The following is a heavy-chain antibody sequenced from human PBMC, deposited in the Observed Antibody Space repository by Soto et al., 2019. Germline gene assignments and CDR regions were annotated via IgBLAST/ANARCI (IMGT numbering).Heavy chain of an antibody. CDR2: IYPDSSNT. D-gene: IGHD1-1*01. J-gene: IGHJ5*02. CDR1: GYSFPVYW. CDR3: ARQAAAVATVPLLYFDP. V-gene: IGHV5-51*01. Sequence: PGETLKISCKASGYSFPVYWIGWVRQMPGKGLEWMGIIYPDSSNTRYNPSFQGQVTISADKSISTAYLQWSSLKASDTAIYYCARQAAAVATVPLLYFDPWGQGTLVTVSS.